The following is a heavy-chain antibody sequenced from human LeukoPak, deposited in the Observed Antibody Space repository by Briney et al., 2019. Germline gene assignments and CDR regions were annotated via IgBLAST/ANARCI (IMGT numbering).Heavy chain of an antibody. CDR1: GFTFSSYA. D-gene: IGHD1-26*01. CDR3: AREVLGALWDALDI. CDR2: ISYDGSNK. V-gene: IGHV3-30-3*01. Sequence: PGGSLRLSCAASGFTFSSYAMHWVRQAPGKGLEWVAVISYDGSNKYYADSVKGRFTISRDNAKNSLFLQMNGLRAEDTGVYYCAREVLGALWDALDIWGQGTMVTVSS. J-gene: IGHJ3*02.